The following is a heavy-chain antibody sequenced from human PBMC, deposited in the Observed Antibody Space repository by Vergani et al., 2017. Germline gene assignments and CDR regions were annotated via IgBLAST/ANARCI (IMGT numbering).Heavy chain of an antibody. D-gene: IGHD2-2*02. J-gene: IGHJ4*02. CDR1: GDSISSNNC. Sequence: QVQLQESGPGLVKPPGTLSLTCAVSGDSISSNNCWTWVRQPPGKGLEWIGEICHTEDTKYSTSLKSRVTVSVDESRNLFSLRLNSVTAADTAVYYCATIGYRRWGYYVDYWGQGILVTVSS. CDR3: ATIGYRRWGYYVDY. CDR2: ICHTEDT. V-gene: IGHV4-4*03.